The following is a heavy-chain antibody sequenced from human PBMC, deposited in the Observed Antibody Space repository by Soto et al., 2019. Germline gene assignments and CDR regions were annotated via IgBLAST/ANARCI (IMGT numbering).Heavy chain of an antibody. D-gene: IGHD3-22*01. Sequence: QVQLVESGGGLVQTSGSLRIACVASGFTFSDYYMSWVRQAPGKGLEWVSYISSSGNTIYYADSVKGRFTISRDNAKNSVYLQMNRLPAEDTALYFCAKMSSENYYDPVFTWGQGTLVTVSS. V-gene: IGHV3-11*01. J-gene: IGHJ4*02. CDR2: ISSSGNTI. CDR3: AKMSSENYYDPVFT. CDR1: GFTFSDYY.